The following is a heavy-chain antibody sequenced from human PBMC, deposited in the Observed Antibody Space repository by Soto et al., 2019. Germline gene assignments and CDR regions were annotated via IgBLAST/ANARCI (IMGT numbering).Heavy chain of an antibody. CDR1: VFSFSRYT. CDR2: ISAASSYI. J-gene: IGHJ4*02. CDR3: ARGSAYKEPLPFLY. D-gene: IGHD3-16*01. V-gene: IGHV3-21*01. Sequence: WWSLRLSCSASVFSFSRYTMNWVRQAPGKGLEWVSSISAASSYITYADSVKGRFTISRDNAKSSLYLQVSSLRAEDTAVYYCARGSAYKEPLPFLYWGQGTLVTVSS.